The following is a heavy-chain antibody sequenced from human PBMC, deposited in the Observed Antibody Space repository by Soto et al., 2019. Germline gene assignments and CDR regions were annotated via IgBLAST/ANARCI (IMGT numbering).Heavy chain of an antibody. CDR3: ARDEEQWLEPVYYFDY. CDR1: GFTFSSYA. D-gene: IGHD6-19*01. J-gene: IGHJ4*02. CDR2: ISYDGSNK. V-gene: IGHV3-30-3*01. Sequence: GGSLRLSCAASGFTFSSYAMHWVRQAPGKGLEWVAVISYDGSNKYYADSVKGRFTISRDNSKNTLYLQMNSLRAEDTAVYYCARDEEQWLEPVYYFDYWGQGTLVTVSS.